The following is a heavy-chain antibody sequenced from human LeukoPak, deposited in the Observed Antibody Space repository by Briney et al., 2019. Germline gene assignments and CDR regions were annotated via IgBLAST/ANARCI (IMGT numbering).Heavy chain of an antibody. V-gene: IGHV4-59*08. D-gene: IGHD3-10*01. CDR2: IYYSGST. CDR1: GASISSYY. J-gene: IGHJ4*02. CDR3: AGHGPYTSGTYSFDY. Sequence: SETLSLTCIVSGASISSYYWSWIRQPPGKGLEWIGYIYYSGSTNYNPSLKSRLTMSVDTSKNQFSLKLSSVTAADAALYYCAGHGPYTSGTYSFDYWGQGAQVTVSS.